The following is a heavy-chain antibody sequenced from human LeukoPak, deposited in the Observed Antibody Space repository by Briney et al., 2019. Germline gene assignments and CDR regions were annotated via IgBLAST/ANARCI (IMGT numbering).Heavy chain of an antibody. V-gene: IGHV1-18*01. D-gene: IGHD6-19*01. CDR1: GYTFTSYG. CDR3: ARDHSLVAVAGNGPDAFDI. Sequence: GASVKVSCKASGYTFTSYGISWVRQAPGQGLEWMGWISAYNGNTNCAQKLQGRVTMTTDTSTSTAYMELRSLRSDDTAVYYCARDHSLVAVAGNGPDAFDIWGQGTMVTVSS. CDR2: ISAYNGNT. J-gene: IGHJ3*02.